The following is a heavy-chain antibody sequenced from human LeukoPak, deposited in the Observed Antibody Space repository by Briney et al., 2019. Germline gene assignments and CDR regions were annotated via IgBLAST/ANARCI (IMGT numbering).Heavy chain of an antibody. D-gene: IGHD3-22*01. CDR3: ARDTMIVVVTDKGPLDY. V-gene: IGHV1-18*01. Sequence: GASVKVSCKASGYTFTSYGISWVRQAPGQGLEWMGGISAYNDNTNYAQKVQGRVTMTTDTSTSTAYMELRSLRSDDTAVYYCARDTMIVVVTDKGPLDYWGQGTLVTVSS. J-gene: IGHJ4*02. CDR1: GYTFTSYG. CDR2: ISAYNDNT.